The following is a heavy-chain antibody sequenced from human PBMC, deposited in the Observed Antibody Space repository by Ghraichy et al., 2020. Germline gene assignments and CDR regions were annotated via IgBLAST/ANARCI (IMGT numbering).Heavy chain of an antibody. V-gene: IGHV1-18*01. CDR3: ARGQQQLGRKTFDF. Sequence: ASVKVSCKASGYTFTSYGITWVRQAPGQGLEWMGWISAYNGYTNYAQKLQGRVTMTTDTSTSTAYMELRSLRSDDTAVYYCARGQQQLGRKTFDFWGQGTLVTVSS. D-gene: IGHD6-13*01. CDR2: ISAYNGYT. CDR1: GYTFTSYG. J-gene: IGHJ4*02.